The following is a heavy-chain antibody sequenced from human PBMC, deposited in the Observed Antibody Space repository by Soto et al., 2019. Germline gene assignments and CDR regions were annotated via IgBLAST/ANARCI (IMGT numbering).Heavy chain of an antibody. D-gene: IGHD1-26*01. CDR1: GDSVSSNSAG. CDR2: TYYRSKWYY. Sequence: QVQLQQSGPGLVKPSQTLSLTCAITGDSVSSNSAGWSWVRQSPSRGLEWLGRTYYRSKWYYVYAVSVRGRLTINTDTSKNQHSPQPNSVTPEDTAVYFCARGEQYSGTIFDSWCQGTLVTVSS. CDR3: ARGEQYSGTIFDS. V-gene: IGHV6-1*01. J-gene: IGHJ4*01.